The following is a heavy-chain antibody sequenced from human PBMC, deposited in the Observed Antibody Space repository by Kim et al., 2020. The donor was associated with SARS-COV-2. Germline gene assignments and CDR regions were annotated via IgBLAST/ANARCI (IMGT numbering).Heavy chain of an antibody. D-gene: IGHD3-10*01. CDR1: GGSISSSSYY. Sequence: SETLSLTCTASGGSISSSSYYWGWIRQPPGKGLEWIGSIYYSGSTYYNPSLKSRVTISVDTSKNQISLKLSSVTAADTAGYYCARVHPGSLKDDAFDISGRGTILAVSS. CDR3: ARVHPGSLKDDAFDI. J-gene: IGHJ3*02. V-gene: IGHV4-39*07. CDR2: IYYSGST.